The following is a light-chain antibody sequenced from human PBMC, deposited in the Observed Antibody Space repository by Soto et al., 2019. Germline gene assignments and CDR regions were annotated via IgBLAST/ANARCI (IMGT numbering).Light chain of an antibody. CDR1: QSISSL. Sequence: EIVLTQSPATLSLSPGERATLSCRASQSISSLLAWYQQKSGQPPRLLISDASNRATGVPARFSGSGSGTDFTLIISSLEPEDFAVYYCQQHSHWPPWTFGQGTRVEIQ. CDR3: QQHSHWPPWT. V-gene: IGKV3-11*01. J-gene: IGKJ1*01. CDR2: DAS.